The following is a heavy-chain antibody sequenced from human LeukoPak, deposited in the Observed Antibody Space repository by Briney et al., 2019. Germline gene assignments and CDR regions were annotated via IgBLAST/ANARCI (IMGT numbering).Heavy chain of an antibody. CDR1: GASISSSSYY. Sequence: SETLSLTCTVAGASISSSSYYWGWIRQPPGKGLEWIGSIYYSGSTFYNPSLKSRVTTSVDTSKNQFSLKLSSVTAADTAVYYCATLRDDRWFDPWGQGTLVTVSS. D-gene: IGHD2-21*02. J-gene: IGHJ5*02. CDR2: IYYSGST. CDR3: ATLRDDRWFDP. V-gene: IGHV4-39*07.